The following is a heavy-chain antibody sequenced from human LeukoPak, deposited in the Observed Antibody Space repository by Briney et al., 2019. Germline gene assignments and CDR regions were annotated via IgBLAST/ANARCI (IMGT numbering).Heavy chain of an antibody. CDR2: INPNSGGT. V-gene: IGHV1-2*04. Sequence: ASVKVSCKASGYTFTGYYMHWVRQAPGQGLEWMGWINPNSGGTNYAQKFQGWVTMTRDTSISTAYMELSSLRSEDTAVYYCAREYCSSTSCSLADDAFDIWGQGTMVTVSS. J-gene: IGHJ3*02. CDR1: GYTFTGYY. CDR3: AREYCSSTSCSLADDAFDI. D-gene: IGHD2-2*01.